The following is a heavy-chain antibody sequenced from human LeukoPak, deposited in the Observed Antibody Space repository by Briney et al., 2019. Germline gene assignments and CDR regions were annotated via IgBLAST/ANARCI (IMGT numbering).Heavy chain of an antibody. CDR3: ARGVNDYGDYVDY. CDR1: GGSFSGYY. CDR2: INHSGST. D-gene: IGHD4-17*01. J-gene: IGHJ4*02. V-gene: IGHV4-34*01. Sequence: SETLSLTCAVYGGSFSGYYWSWIRQPPGKGLEWMGEINHSGSTNYNPSLKSRVTISVDTSKNQFSLKLISVTAADTAVYYCARGVNDYGDYVDYWGQGTLVTVSS.